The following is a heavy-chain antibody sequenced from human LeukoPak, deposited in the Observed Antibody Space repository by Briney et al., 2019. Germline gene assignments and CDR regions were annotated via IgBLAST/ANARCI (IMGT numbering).Heavy chain of an antibody. CDR3: AKDRTVIGSITMIVVVRGDAFDI. CDR1: GFTFSSYA. J-gene: IGHJ3*02. V-gene: IGHV3-23*01. CDR2: ISGSGGST. Sequence: PGGSLRLSCAASGFTFSSYAMSWVRQAPGKGLEWVSAISGSGGSTYYADSVKGRFTISRDNSKNTLYLQMNSLRAEDTAVYYCAKDRTVIGSITMIVVVRGDAFDIWGQGTMVTVSS. D-gene: IGHD3-22*01.